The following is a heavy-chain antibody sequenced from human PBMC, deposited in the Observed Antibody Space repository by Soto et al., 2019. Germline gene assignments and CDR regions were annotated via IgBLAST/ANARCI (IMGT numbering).Heavy chain of an antibody. CDR3: ARESVTAGGNNYFDS. V-gene: IGHV4-4*02. D-gene: IGHD2-21*02. J-gene: IGHJ5*01. Sequence: PSETLSLTGVVSGGTGASSRWWSWLLYSPGRGLEWIGNVYHTGDTNFNASLQSRVTFSVDKSNNQFSLRLTSVTAADTAVYFCARESVTAGGNNYFDSWGPGTLVTVSS. CDR2: VYHTGDT. CDR1: GGTGASSRW.